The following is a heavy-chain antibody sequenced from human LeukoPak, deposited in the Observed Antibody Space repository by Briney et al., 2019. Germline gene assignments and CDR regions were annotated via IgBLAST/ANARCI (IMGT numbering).Heavy chain of an antibody. CDR3: ARGSFADYSSSWYGFDY. D-gene: IGHD6-13*01. CDR2: MNPNSGNT. V-gene: IGHV1-8*03. CDR1: GYTFTSYD. J-gene: IGHJ4*02. Sequence: ASVKVSCKASGYTFTSYDINWVRQATGQGLEWMGWMNPNSGNTGYAQKFQGRVTITRNTSISTAYMELSSLRSEDTAVYYCARGSFADYSSSWYGFDYWGQGTLVTVCS.